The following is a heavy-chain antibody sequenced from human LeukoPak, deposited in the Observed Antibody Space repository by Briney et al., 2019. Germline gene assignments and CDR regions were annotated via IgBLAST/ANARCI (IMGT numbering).Heavy chain of an antibody. V-gene: IGHV1-8*02. D-gene: IGHD6-13*01. CDR3: ARGRVAAGGNLDY. Sequence: ASVKVSCKASGYTFTSYDINWVRQATGQGLELMGWMNPNSGNTGYAQKFQGRVSLTRNTSISTAFMELSSLKSEDTAVYYCARGRVAAGGNLDYWGQGTLVTVSS. CDR2: MNPNSGNT. CDR1: GYTFTSYD. J-gene: IGHJ4*02.